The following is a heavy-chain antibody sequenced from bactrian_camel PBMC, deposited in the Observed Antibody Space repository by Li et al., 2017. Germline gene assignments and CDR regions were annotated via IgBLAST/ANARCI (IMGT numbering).Heavy chain of an antibody. CDR1: EFTFSNYD. V-gene: IGHV3S40*01. D-gene: IGHD6*01. CDR2: IYTHSGST. J-gene: IGHJ4*01. Sequence: VQLVESGGGLVQPGGSLRLSCAASEFTFSNYDMSWVRQASGMEREGVALIYTHSGSTYYADSVKGRFTIAQDKSNNTVHLQMNSLKPEDTAIYYCALTEGLVVAGCPGRYGYDYWGQGTQVTVS. CDR3: ALTEGLVVAGCPGRYGYDY.